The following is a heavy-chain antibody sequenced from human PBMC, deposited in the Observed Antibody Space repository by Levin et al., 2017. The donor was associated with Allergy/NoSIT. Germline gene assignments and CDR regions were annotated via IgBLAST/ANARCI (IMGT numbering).Heavy chain of an antibody. J-gene: IGHJ6*02. CDR2: IYYSGST. Sequence: SQTLSLTCTVSGGSISSYYWSWIRQPPGKGLEWIGYIYYSGSTNYNPSLKSRVTISVDTSKNQFSLKLRSVTAADTAVYYCARIWYRYYYYGMDVWGQGTTVTVSS. D-gene: IGHD6-13*01. CDR3: ARIWYRYYYYGMDV. CDR1: GGSISSYY. V-gene: IGHV4-59*08.